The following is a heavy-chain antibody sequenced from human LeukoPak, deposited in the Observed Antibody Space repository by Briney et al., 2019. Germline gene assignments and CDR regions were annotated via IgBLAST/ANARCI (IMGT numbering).Heavy chain of an antibody. V-gene: IGHV3-30*18. Sequence: PGRSLRLSCAASGFTFSSYGMHWVRQAPGTGLEWVAFISYHGSSTYYADSVKGRFTISRDNSRNTLYLQINSLRGEDTAIYYCAKDQGTMAGTIVYGGQGTLVTVSS. J-gene: IGHJ4*02. CDR3: AKDQGTMAGTIVY. CDR1: GFTFSSYG. D-gene: IGHD6-19*01. CDR2: ISYHGSST.